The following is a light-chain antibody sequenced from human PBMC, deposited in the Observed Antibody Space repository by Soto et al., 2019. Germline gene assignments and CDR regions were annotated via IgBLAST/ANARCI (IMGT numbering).Light chain of an antibody. CDR2: WAS. V-gene: IGKV4-1*01. CDR1: QTVNSNY. J-gene: IGKJ3*01. Sequence: EIVLTQSPGTLSLSPGERATLSSRASQTVNSNYLAWYQQKPGQPPKLLIYWASTRKYGVPERFSGSGSGTDFTLSITNLQAEDVAVYYCHQYYSPPFAFGPGTKVHL. CDR3: HQYYSPPFA.